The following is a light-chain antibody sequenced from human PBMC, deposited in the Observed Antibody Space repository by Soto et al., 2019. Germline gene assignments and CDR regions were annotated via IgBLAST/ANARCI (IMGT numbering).Light chain of an antibody. J-gene: IGKJ1*01. Sequence: EIVLTQSPGTLSLSPGERATLSCRASQSFSSSYLAWYQQKPGQAPRLIIYGASSRATGITDRFSGSGSGTDFTLTISRLEPEDFAVYYCQHYGSSPRKFGQGTKVEIK. V-gene: IGKV3-20*01. CDR2: GAS. CDR3: QHYGSSPRK. CDR1: QSFSSSY.